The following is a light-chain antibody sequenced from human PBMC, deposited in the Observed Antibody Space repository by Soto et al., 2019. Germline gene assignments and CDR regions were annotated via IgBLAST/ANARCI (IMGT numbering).Light chain of an antibody. V-gene: IGKV3-15*01. CDR1: QSVSSN. CDR3: QQYNTSPS. CDR2: GAS. J-gene: IGKJ1*01. Sequence: VLSQSPGTLSLSPGERAPLSGRASQSVSSNLAWYQQTPGPSPRLLIYGASTRATGLPARFSGSGSGTEFTLTISRLQSEDFAVYYCQQYNTSPSFGQGTKVDIK.